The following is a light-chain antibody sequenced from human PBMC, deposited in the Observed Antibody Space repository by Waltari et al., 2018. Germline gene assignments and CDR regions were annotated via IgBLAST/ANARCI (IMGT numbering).Light chain of an antibody. CDR1: NIGRKN. J-gene: IGLJ2*01. CDR2: RDS. CDR3: QVWDSNTAV. V-gene: IGLV3-9*01. Sequence: SYELTQPLSVSVALGQTARMTRGGNNIGRKNVHWYQQKPGQAPVLVIYRDSNRPSGIPERFSGSNSGNTATLTISRAQAGDEADFYCQVWDSNTAVFGGGTKLTVL.